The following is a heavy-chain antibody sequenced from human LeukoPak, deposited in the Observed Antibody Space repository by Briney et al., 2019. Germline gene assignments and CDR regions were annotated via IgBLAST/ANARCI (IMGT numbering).Heavy chain of an antibody. J-gene: IGHJ5*02. CDR2: AYHSGIT. D-gene: IGHD1-1*01. Sequence: AETLSLTCSVSGYSITGYGWGWIRQPPGKGMEWIGYAYHSGITNYNPSFKSRVTISIDTSESQFSLRLNSVTAAETAIYYCARHGGTFDPWGQGILVTVSP. V-gene: IGHV4-59*01. CDR1: GYSITGYG. CDR3: ARHGGTFDP.